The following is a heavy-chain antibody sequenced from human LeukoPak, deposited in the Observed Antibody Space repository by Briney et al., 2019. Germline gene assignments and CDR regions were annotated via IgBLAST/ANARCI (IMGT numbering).Heavy chain of an antibody. CDR2: IYYSGST. CDR3: TSIAVAGQCWDH. CDR1: GGSISSYY. J-gene: IGHJ4*02. D-gene: IGHD6-19*01. Sequence: PSETLSLTCTVSGGSISSYYWSWIRQPPGKGLEWIGYIYYSGSTNYNPSLKSRVTISVDTSKNQFSLKLSSVTAADTAVYYCTSIAVAGQCWDHWGQGTLVTVSS. V-gene: IGHV4-59*01.